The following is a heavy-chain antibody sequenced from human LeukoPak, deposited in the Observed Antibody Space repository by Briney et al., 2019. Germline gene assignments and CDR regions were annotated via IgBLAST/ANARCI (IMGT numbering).Heavy chain of an antibody. V-gene: IGHV1-2*06. Sequence: ASVKVSCKASGYTFTGYYIHWVRQAPGQGLEWMGRIDPNSGDTKYAQKFQGRVTMTRDTSTSTVYMELSSLRSEDTAVYYCARSPCGGDCSRNWFDPWGQGTLVTVSS. D-gene: IGHD2-21*02. CDR3: ARSPCGGDCSRNWFDP. CDR1: GYTFTGYY. J-gene: IGHJ5*02. CDR2: IDPNSGDT.